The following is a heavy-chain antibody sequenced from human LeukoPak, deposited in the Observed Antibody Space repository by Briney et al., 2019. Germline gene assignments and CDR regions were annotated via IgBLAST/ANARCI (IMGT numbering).Heavy chain of an antibody. Sequence: PGGSLRLSCAASGFTFSSYAMSWVRQAPGKGLEWVSAISGSGDSTYYADSVKGRFTISRDNSKNTLYLHMNSLRAEDTAVYYCAKSFSSSWYLDYWGQGTLVTVSS. D-gene: IGHD6-13*01. CDR2: ISGSGDST. CDR3: AKSFSSSWYLDY. V-gene: IGHV3-23*01. J-gene: IGHJ4*02. CDR1: GFTFSSYA.